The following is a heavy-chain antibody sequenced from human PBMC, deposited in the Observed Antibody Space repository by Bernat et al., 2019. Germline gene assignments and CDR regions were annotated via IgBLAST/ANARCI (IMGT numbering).Heavy chain of an antibody. Sequence: EVQLVESGGGLVKPGGSLRLSCAASGFTFSSYSMNWVRQAPGKGLEWVSSISSSSYIYYADSVKGRFTISRDNAKNSLYLQMNSLRGEDTAVYYCASVAYCGGDCYYDAFDIWGQGTMVTVSS. CDR2: ISSSSYI. D-gene: IGHD2-21*02. V-gene: IGHV3-21*01. CDR3: ASVAYCGGDCYYDAFDI. J-gene: IGHJ3*02. CDR1: GFTFSSYS.